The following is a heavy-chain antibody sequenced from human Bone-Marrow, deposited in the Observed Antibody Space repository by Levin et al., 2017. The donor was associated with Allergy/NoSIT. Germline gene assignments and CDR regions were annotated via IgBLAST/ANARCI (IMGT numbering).Heavy chain of an antibody. D-gene: IGHD2-15*01. CDR2: ISYDGSNK. CDR1: GFTFSSYG. CDR3: ARDTVGYYYGLDV. Sequence: GGSLRLSCAASGFTFSSYGIHWVRQAPGKGLEWVAIISYDGSNKYYADSVKGRFTISRDNSKDTVYLQVNSLRREDTAVYYCARDTVGYYYGLDVWGQGTAVIVSS. J-gene: IGHJ6*02. V-gene: IGHV3-33*01.